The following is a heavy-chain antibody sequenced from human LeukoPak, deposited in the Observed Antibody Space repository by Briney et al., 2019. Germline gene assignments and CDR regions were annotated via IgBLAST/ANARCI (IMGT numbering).Heavy chain of an antibody. J-gene: IGHJ4*02. CDR1: GYTFTSYG. CDR3: ARDNAGYYDILTGYYMKPGFDY. CDR2: ISACNGNT. Sequence: ASVKVSCKASGYTFTSYGISWVRQAPGQGLEWVGWISACNGNTNYAQKLQGRVTMTTDTSTSTAYMELRSLRSDDTAVYYCARDNAGYYDILTGYYMKPGFDYWGQGTLVTVSS. V-gene: IGHV1-18*01. D-gene: IGHD3-9*01.